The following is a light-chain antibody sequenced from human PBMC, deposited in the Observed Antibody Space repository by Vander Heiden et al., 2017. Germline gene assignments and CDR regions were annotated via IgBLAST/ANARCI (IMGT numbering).Light chain of an antibody. CDR3: QSADSSGADVV. CDR1: ALPKQY. Sequence: SYELTQPPSASGSPGQTARLTCSGDALPKQYAFWYKQKPGQAPVLVRYKDSERSSGIPDRFSGSRSGTTVTLTISGVQAEDEADYDGQSADSSGADVVVGGGTKLTVL. V-gene: IGLV3-25*03. CDR2: KDS. J-gene: IGLJ2*01.